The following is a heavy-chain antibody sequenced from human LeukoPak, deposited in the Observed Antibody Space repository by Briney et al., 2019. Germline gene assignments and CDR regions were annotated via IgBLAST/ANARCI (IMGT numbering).Heavy chain of an antibody. CDR2: IWSDGTTK. V-gene: IGHV3-33*01. CDR1: GFIFSSYA. Sequence: GGSLRLSCVASGFIFSSYAMHWVRQAPGKGLEWVAVIWSDGTTKYYADSVKGRFTISSGNSKKTLYLHMNILRAEDAAVYYCARETAVAGSKGRQTFYFWGQGTLVTVSS. D-gene: IGHD6-19*01. CDR3: ARETAVAGSKGRQTFYF. J-gene: IGHJ4*02.